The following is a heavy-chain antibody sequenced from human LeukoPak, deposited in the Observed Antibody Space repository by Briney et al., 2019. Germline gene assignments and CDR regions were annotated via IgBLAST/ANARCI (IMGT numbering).Heavy chain of an antibody. D-gene: IGHD1-1*01. CDR3: ARDATVDTTPYDAFDI. J-gene: IGHJ3*02. Sequence: GGSLRLSCAASGFTFTSYGMTWVRQAPGKGLEWVSSISSSSSYIYYSDSVKGRFTISRDNAKNSLYLQMNSLKADDTAVYYCARDATVDTTPYDAFDIWGQGTMVTVSS. V-gene: IGHV3-21*01. CDR1: GFTFTSYG. CDR2: ISSSSSYI.